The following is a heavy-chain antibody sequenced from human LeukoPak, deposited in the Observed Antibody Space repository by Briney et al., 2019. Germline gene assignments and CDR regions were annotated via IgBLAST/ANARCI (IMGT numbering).Heavy chain of an antibody. J-gene: IGHJ6*04. V-gene: IGHV3-48*01. CDR1: GFTFNSYS. CDR3: ARESSITNFGVVRRNKVGTLDV. CDR2: ISSSSSTI. Sequence: GGSLRLSCAASGFTFNSYSMNWVRQAPGKGLEWVSYISSSSSTIYYADSVKGRFTISRDNAKYSLYLQMNSLRAEDTAVYYCARESSITNFGVVRRNKVGTLDVWGKGTTVTVSS. D-gene: IGHD3-3*01.